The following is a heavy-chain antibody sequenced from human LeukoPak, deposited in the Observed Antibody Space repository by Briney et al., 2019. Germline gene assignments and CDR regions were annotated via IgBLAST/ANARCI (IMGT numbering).Heavy chain of an antibody. J-gene: IGHJ5*02. D-gene: IGHD3-10*01. Sequence: PSETLSVTCTVSGGSIGSYYWSWIRQPPGKGLEGIGYIYYSWMSNYNPSLKSRVTMSVDTSENQFSLKLSSVTAADTAVYYCARGYNYGSNWFDPWGQGTLVTVSS. CDR2: IYYSWMS. V-gene: IGHV4-59*01. CDR3: ARGYNYGSNWFDP. CDR1: GGSIGSYY.